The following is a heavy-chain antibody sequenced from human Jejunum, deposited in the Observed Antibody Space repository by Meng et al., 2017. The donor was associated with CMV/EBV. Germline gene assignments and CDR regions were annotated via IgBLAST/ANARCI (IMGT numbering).Heavy chain of an antibody. D-gene: IGHD3-22*01. CDR3: ARAQGYYDSSGYYNSYYYYGMDV. CDR2: NNDNGAGT. J-gene: IGHJ6*02. Sequence: WVRQAPGKGMEWVAGNNDNGAGTGYADSVKGRLNINRDNAKNSMYLQMNSLRAEDTALYYCARAQGYYDSSGYYNSYYYYGMDVWGQGTTVTVSS. V-gene: IGHV3-20*03.